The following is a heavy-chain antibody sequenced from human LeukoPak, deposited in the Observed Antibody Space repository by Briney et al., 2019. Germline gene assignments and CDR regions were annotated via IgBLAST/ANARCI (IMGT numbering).Heavy chain of an antibody. CDR2: ISSSSSYI. CDR3: PRAFVGTSLDY. D-gene: IGHD2-2*01. V-gene: IGHV3-21*01. Sequence: GGSLRLSCAASGFTFSSDSMNWIRQAPGKGLEWVSSISSSSSYIYYADSVKGRFTISRDNAKNSLYLQMNSLRAEDTAVYYFPRAFVGTSLDYWGQGTLVTVSS. J-gene: IGHJ4*02. CDR1: GFTFSSDS.